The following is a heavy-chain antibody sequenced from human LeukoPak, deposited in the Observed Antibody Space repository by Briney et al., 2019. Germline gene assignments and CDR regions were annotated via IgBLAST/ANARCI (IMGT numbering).Heavy chain of an antibody. CDR1: GFTFSNHG. CDR3: ARDTHYYGSGSPAFDL. CDR2: ISFSSATI. Sequence: GGSLRLSCAASGFTFSNHGMNWVRQAPGKGLEWVSYISFSSATIHYADSVKGRFTISRDNAKNSLYLQLNSLRAEDTALYYCARDTHYYGSGSPAFDLWGRGTMVTVSS. J-gene: IGHJ3*01. V-gene: IGHV3-48*01. D-gene: IGHD3-10*01.